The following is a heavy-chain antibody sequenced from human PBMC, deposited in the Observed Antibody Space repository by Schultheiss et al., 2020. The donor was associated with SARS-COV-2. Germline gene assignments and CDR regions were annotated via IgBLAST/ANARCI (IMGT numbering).Heavy chain of an antibody. J-gene: IGHJ6*02. D-gene: IGHD6-13*01. CDR3: ARERGGSSHRYYYYGMDV. Sequence: GSLRLSCTVSGGSIRTYFWNWIRQPAGKGLEWIGRIYTSGSTNYNPSLKSRVTMSVDTSKNQFSLKLSSVTAADTAVYYCARERGGSSHRYYYYGMDVWGQGTTVTVSS. CDR2: IYTSGST. CDR1: GGSIRTYF. V-gene: IGHV4-4*07.